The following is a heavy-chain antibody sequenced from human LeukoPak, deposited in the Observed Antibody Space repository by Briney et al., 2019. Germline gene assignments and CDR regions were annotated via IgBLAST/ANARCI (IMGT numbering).Heavy chain of an antibody. CDR3: AKVRAPSGWFNSDY. Sequence: PGGSLRLSCAASGFTFSSFGMNWVRQIPGKGLEWISYISSSSSTKYYADSVKGRFTISRDNSKNTLYLQMNSLRVEDTAAYYCAKVRAPSGWFNSDYWGQGTLVTVSS. J-gene: IGHJ4*02. V-gene: IGHV3-48*01. CDR2: ISSSSSTK. CDR1: GFTFSSFG. D-gene: IGHD6-19*01.